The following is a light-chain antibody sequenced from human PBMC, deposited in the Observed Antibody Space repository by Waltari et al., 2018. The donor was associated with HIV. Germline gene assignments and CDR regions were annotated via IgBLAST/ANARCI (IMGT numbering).Light chain of an antibody. CDR1: QSVTSSS. J-gene: IGKJ1*01. CDR3: HQYGSSPET. Sequence: EIVLTQSPGTLSLSPGERATLSCRASQSVTSSSLAWYQQKPGQAPRLLMYGASSRATDIPDRFSGSGSGTDFTLTINRLEPEDFALYYCHQYGSSPETFGQGTKVEIK. CDR2: GAS. V-gene: IGKV3-20*01.